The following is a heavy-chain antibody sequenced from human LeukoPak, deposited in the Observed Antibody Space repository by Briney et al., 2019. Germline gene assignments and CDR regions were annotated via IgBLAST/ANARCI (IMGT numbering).Heavy chain of an antibody. CDR2: IGGSGATI. CDR3: AKDRYCSSTSCYAGQFDP. D-gene: IGHD2-2*01. V-gene: IGHV3-23*01. J-gene: IGHJ5*02. Sequence: GGSLRLSCAASGFTFSGYAMSWVRQAPGKGLEWVSAIGGSGATIYYADSVKGRFTISRDNSKNTVYLQMNSLRVEDTAVYYCAKDRYCSSTSCYAGQFDPWGQGTLVTVSS. CDR1: GFTFSGYA.